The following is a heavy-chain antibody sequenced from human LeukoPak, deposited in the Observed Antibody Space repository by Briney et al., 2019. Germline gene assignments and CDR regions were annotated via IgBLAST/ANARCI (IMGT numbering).Heavy chain of an antibody. D-gene: IGHD6-19*01. CDR1: GGSFSGYY. J-gene: IGHJ3*02. CDR2: INHSGST. CDR3: ARVPTFRQWLVTRGAFDI. Sequence: SETLSLTCAVYGGSFSGYYWSWIRQPPGKGLEWIGEINHSGSTNYNPSLKSRVTISVDTSKNQFFLKLSSVTAADTAVYYCARVPTFRQWLVTRGAFDIWGQGTMVTVSS. V-gene: IGHV4-34*01.